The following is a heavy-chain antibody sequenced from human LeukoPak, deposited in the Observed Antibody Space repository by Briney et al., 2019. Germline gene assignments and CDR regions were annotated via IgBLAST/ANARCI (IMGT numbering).Heavy chain of an antibody. V-gene: IGHV1-69*04. J-gene: IGHJ4*02. CDR3: ATTNDGGGYQWGDFFDF. D-gene: IGHD3-22*01. CDR2: IIPNLGTT. Sequence: SVKVSCKASGGTSNSHAISWVRQAPGQGLEWMGRIIPNLGTTNRAQNLQDRVTLTADKSTNTAYMELTSLTSDDTAVYYCATTNDGGGYQWGDFFDFWGQGTLVTVSS. CDR1: GGTSNSHA.